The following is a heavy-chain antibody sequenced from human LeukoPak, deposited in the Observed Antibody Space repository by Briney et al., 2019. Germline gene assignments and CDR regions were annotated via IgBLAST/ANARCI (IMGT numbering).Heavy chain of an antibody. CDR1: GFTVSSNY. J-gene: IGHJ4*02. D-gene: IGHD3-22*01. CDR2: ISGSGGST. CDR3: AKVLSYYDSSGSANFDY. V-gene: IGHV3-23*01. Sequence: GGSLRLSCAASGFTVSSNYMSWVRQAPRKGLEWVSAISGSGGSTYYADSVKGRFTISRDNSKNTLYLQMNSLRAEDTAVYYCAKVLSYYDSSGSANFDYWGQGTLVTVSS.